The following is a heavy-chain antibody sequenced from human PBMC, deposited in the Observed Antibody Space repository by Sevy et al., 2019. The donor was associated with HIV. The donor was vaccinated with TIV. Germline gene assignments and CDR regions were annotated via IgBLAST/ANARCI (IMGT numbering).Heavy chain of an antibody. CDR3: ATRYLNFRPYFDP. CDR1: GFTFSRYV. V-gene: IGHV3-23*01. Sequence: GGSLRLSCAASGFTFSRYVMNWVRQAPGKGLEWVSVISSEGSTTYYADSVKGRFTISRDNSKGTLYLQMNSLRAEDTVVYYWATRYLNFRPYFDPWGQGTLVTVSS. CDR2: ISSEGSTT. D-gene: IGHD1-1*01. J-gene: IGHJ4*02.